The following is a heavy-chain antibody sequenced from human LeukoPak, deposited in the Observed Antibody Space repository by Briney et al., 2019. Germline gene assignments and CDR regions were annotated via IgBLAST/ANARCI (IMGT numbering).Heavy chain of an antibody. Sequence: PSETLSLTCTVSGGSVSSGSYYCSWIRQPPGKGLEWIGYIFYSGSTNYNPSLKSRVTISVDTSKNQFSLKLGSVTAADTAVYYCARVLKPTGTVKDASDIWGQGTVVTVSS. D-gene: IGHD1-7*01. V-gene: IGHV4-61*01. J-gene: IGHJ3*02. CDR1: GGSVSSGSYY. CDR3: ARVLKPTGTVKDASDI. CDR2: IFYSGST.